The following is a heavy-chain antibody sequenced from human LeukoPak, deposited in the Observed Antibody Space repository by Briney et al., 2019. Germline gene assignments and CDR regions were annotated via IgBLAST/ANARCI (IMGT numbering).Heavy chain of an antibody. CDR1: GYTFTSYY. CDR3: ARGRSVGATDY. V-gene: IGHV1-46*01. Sequence: ASVTVSCKASGYTFTSYYMHWVRQAPGQGLEWMGITNPSGGSTSYAQKFQGRVTMTRDTSTSTVYMELSSLRSEDTAVYYCARGRSVGATDYWGQGTLVTVSS. J-gene: IGHJ4*02. CDR2: TNPSGGST. D-gene: IGHD1-26*01.